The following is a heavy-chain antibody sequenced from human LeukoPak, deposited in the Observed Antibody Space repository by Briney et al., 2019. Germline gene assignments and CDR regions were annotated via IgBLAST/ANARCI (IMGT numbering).Heavy chain of an antibody. V-gene: IGHV1-8*01. D-gene: IGHD1-14*01. CDR3: ARHSDHNCYFDL. CDR1: GYPFTTYD. CDR2: MNPSSGYT. Sequence: ASVRVSCKASGYPFTTYDINWVRKATGQGLEWMGWMNPSSGYTGYSQKFQGRVTMTRNTSITTAYMELSSLRSEDTAVYYCARHSDHNCYFDLWGQGTLVTVSS. J-gene: IGHJ2*01.